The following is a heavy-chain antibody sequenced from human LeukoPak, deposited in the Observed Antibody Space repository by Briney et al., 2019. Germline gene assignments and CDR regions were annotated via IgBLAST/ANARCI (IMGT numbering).Heavy chain of an antibody. CDR3: ATMMYGSGNYYNSDY. CDR1: GYSINSGYY. V-gene: IGHV4-38-2*02. D-gene: IGHD3-10*01. CDR2: VYHSGST. Sequence: SETLSLTCTVSGYSINSGYYWGWIRPPPGKGLEWIATVYHSGSTYYNPSLKSRVTISQDTSNNQFSLKLNSVTAADTAVYYCATMMYGSGNYYNSDYWGQGILVTVSS. J-gene: IGHJ4*02.